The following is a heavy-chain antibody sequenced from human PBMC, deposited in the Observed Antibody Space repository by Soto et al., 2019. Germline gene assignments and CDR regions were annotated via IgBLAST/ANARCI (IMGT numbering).Heavy chain of an antibody. V-gene: IGHV4-34*01. CDR1: GGSFSGYY. D-gene: IGHD2-8*02. CDR3: EPSLSCIVQVDRGEPCIDYFET. CDR2: INHSGSS. J-gene: IGHJ4*02. Sequence: PSETLSLTCAVYGGSFSGYYWSWIRQSPGKGLEWIGEINHSGSSISNPSLKSRVTISVDTSKNQFSLKLRSVTAADTAPYYCEPSLSCIVQVDRGEPCIDYFETLSPGALENASS.